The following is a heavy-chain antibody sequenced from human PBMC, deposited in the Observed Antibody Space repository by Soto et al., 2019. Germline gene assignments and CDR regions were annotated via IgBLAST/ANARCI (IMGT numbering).Heavy chain of an antibody. J-gene: IGHJ6*02. CDR3: ARDATPLTYYYYGMDV. Sequence: RLSCAASGFTFSSYGMHWVRQAPGKGLEWVAVIWYDGSNKYYADSVKGRFTISRDNSKNTLCLQMNSLRAEDTAVYYCARDATPLTYYYYGMDVWGQGTTVTVSS. V-gene: IGHV3-33*01. CDR2: IWYDGSNK. D-gene: IGHD7-27*01. CDR1: GFTFSSYG.